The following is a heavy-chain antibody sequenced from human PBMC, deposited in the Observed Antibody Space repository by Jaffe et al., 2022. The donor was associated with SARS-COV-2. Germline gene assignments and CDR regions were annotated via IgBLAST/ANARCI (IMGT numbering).Heavy chain of an antibody. CDR3: AKDINTAMGRGPDY. CDR2: ISGDGGST. CDR1: GFTFDDYA. V-gene: IGHV3-43*02. Sequence: EVQLVESGGGVVQPGGSLRLSCAASGFTFDDYAMHWVRQAPGKGLEWVSLISGDGGSTYYADSVKGRFTISRDNSKNSLYLQMNSLRTEDTALYYCAKDINTAMGRGPDYWGQGTLVTVSS. D-gene: IGHD5-18*01. J-gene: IGHJ4*02.